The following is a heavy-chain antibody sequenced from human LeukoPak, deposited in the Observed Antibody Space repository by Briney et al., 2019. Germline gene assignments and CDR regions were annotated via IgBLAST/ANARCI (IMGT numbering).Heavy chain of an antibody. J-gene: IGHJ4*02. CDR2: IYYSGST. CDR3: ARGVGMATYYFDY. D-gene: IGHD5-24*01. CDR1: GGSISSYY. V-gene: IGHV4-59*01. Sequence: SETLSLTCTVSGGSISSYYWSWIRQPPGKGLEWTGYIYYSGSTNYNPSLKSRVTISVDTSKNRFSLKLSSVTAADTAVYYCARGVGMATYYFDYWGQGTLVTVSS.